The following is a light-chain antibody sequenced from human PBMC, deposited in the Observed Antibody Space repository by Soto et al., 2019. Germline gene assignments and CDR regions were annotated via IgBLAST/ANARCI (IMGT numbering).Light chain of an antibody. J-gene: IGLJ3*02. CDR1: SNYVGSYNL. V-gene: IGLV2-23*01. Sequence: QSALTQPASVSGSPGQSITISCTGASNYVGSYNLVSWYQHHPGKAPKLVIYDASKRPPGVSNRFSGSKSVNAASLTVSGLQAEDEADYYCCLYTGRDTGVFGGGTKLTVL. CDR2: DAS. CDR3: CLYTGRDTGV.